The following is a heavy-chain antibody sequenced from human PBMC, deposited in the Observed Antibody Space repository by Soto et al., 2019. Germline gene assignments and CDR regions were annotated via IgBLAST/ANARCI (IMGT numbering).Heavy chain of an antibody. D-gene: IGHD6-13*01. Sequence: QVQLVESGGGVVQPGRSLRLSCAASGFTFSSYGMHWVRQAPGKGLEWVAVISYDGSNKYYADSVKGRFTISRDNSENTLYLQMNSLRAEDTAVYYCAIPYSSSWYGGGMDVWGQGTTVTVSS. V-gene: IGHV3-30*03. J-gene: IGHJ6*02. CDR1: GFTFSSYG. CDR3: AIPYSSSWYGGGMDV. CDR2: ISYDGSNK.